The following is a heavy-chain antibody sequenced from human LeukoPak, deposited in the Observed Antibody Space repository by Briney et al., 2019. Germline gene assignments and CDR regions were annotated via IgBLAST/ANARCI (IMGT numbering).Heavy chain of an antibody. CDR3: ASSTYNYDYALDV. D-gene: IGHD5-24*01. CDR2: INDSGRRT. V-gene: IGHV3-23*01. J-gene: IGHJ6*02. Sequence: GSLRLSCAASGFIFSTYRMSWVRQAPGKGLEWVSLINDSGRRTYYADSVKGRFTVSRDNSKYTLYLQMNSPRVEDTAVYYCASSTYNYDYALDVWGQGTTVTVSS. CDR1: GFIFSTYR.